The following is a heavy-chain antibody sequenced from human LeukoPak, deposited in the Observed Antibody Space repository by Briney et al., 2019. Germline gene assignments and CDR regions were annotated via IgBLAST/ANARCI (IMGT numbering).Heavy chain of an antibody. V-gene: IGHV4-39*01. D-gene: IGHD3-10*01. CDR3: ARHDVIGVTRYWFDP. CDR2: IYYSGST. Sequence: SETLSLTCTVSGGSISSSSYYWGWIRQPPGTGLEWIGSIYYSGSTYYNPSLKSRVTISVDTSKNQFSLKLSSVTAADTAVYYCARHDVIGVTRYWFDPWGQGTLVTVSS. J-gene: IGHJ5*02. CDR1: GGSISSSSYY.